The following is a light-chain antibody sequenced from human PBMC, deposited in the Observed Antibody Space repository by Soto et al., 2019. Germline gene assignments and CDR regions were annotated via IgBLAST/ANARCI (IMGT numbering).Light chain of an antibody. CDR2: GAS. Sequence: DIQMTQSPSSLSASVGARVSITCQASQDIRTSLSWFQQKPGRAPKLLIYGASNLETGVPSRFRGSGSGGDFTFTISSLQPEDIATYYCQQYDNLPPFTFGPGTKVDIK. CDR1: QDIRTS. J-gene: IGKJ3*01. V-gene: IGKV1-33*01. CDR3: QQYDNLPPFT.